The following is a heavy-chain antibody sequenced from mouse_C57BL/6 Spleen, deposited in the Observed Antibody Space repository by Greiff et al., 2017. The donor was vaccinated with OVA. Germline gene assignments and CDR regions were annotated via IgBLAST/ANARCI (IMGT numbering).Heavy chain of an antibody. D-gene: IGHD2-12*01. CDR2: IDPSDSYT. Sequence: VQLQQSGAELVKPGASVKLSCKASGYTFTIYWMQWVKQRPGQGLEWIGEIDPSDSYTNYNQKFKGKATLTVDTSSSTAYMQLSSLTSEDSAVYYCARSEIYDGYYFDYWGQGTTLTVSS. V-gene: IGHV1-50*01. CDR1: GYTFTIYW. CDR3: ARSEIYDGYYFDY. J-gene: IGHJ2*01.